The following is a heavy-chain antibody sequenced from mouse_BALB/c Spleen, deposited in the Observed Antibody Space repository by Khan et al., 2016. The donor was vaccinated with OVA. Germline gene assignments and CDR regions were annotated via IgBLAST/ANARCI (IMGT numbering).Heavy chain of an antibody. V-gene: IGHV3-2*02. J-gene: IGHJ4*01. Sequence: EVQLQESGPGLVKPSQSLSLTCTVTGYSITSDYAWNWIRQFPGNKLEWMGCISYSGSTNYSPSLKSRISITRDTSKNQFFLQLNSVTAEDTATYYCASGLGRYYAMDYWGQGTSVTVSS. CDR3: ASGLGRYYAMDY. CDR1: GYSITSDYA. D-gene: IGHD4-1*01. CDR2: ISYSGST.